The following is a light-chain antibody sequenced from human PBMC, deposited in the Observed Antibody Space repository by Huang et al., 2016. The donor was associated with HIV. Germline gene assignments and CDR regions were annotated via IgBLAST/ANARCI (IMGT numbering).Light chain of an antibody. V-gene: IGKV3-15*01. CDR1: QSVSRN. CDR3: QQYFKGPPGT. Sequence: VVMTQSPATLSLSPGERATLSCRASQSVSRNLAWYQQKPGQSPRLLIFGASNRATGVPVRFSGGGSGTEFTLTINSLQSEDFAVYYCQQYFKGPPGTFGQGTKVEI. J-gene: IGKJ1*01. CDR2: GAS.